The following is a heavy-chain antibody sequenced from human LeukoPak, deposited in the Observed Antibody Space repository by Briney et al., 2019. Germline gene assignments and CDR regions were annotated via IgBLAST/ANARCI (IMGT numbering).Heavy chain of an antibody. V-gene: IGHV4-39*01. J-gene: IGHJ1*01. CDR1: GDSVSRSDSY. CDR3: ARRRYYDGSGYLE. D-gene: IGHD3-22*01. CDR2: IYHSGRT. Sequence: SETLSLTCSVSGDSVSRSDSYWDWIRQPPGKGLEWIGTIYHSGRTYYSPSLKSRVTMSVDPSNNQFSLNLRAVTAADTAVYYCARRRYYDGSGYLEWGQGTLLSVSS.